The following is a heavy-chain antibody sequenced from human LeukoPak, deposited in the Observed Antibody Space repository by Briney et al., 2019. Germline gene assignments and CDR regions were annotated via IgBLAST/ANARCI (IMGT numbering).Heavy chain of an antibody. J-gene: IGHJ4*02. CDR2: INDDGSST. D-gene: IGHD2-2*01. CDR3: ARVSGPGMNEYYHL. V-gene: IGHV3-74*01. Sequence: PGRSLRLSCAASGFTFSGAWMHWVRHAPGKGLMWVSRINDDGSSTRHADSVKGRFTISRDNAKNTLYLQMNSLRAEDTAVYYCARVSGPGMNEYYHLWGQGTLVTVSS. CDR1: GFTFSGAW.